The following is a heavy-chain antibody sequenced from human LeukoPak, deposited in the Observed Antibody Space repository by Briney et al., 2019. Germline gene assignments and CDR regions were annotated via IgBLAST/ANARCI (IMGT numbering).Heavy chain of an antibody. CDR1: GGSISSSSYY. Sequence: PSETLSLTCTVSGGSISSSSYYWGWIRQPPGKGLEWIGSIYYSGSTYYNPSLKSRVTISVDTSKNQFSLKLSSVTAADTAVYYCARDFSEERLPYYFDYWGQGTLVTVSS. J-gene: IGHJ4*02. V-gene: IGHV4-39*02. CDR3: ARDFSEERLPYYFDY. CDR2: IYYSGST. D-gene: IGHD5-12*01.